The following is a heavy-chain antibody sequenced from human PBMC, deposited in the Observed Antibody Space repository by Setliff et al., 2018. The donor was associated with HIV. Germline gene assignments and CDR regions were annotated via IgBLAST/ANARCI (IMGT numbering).Heavy chain of an antibody. D-gene: IGHD3-10*01. CDR3: ARVLYRGSGSYYFDY. Sequence: SETLSLTCTVSGGSIGSSSYYWGWIRQPPGKGLEWIGSIYYSGSTYYNPSLKSRVTISVDTSKNQFSLKLSSVTAADTAVYYCARVLYRGSGSYYFDYWGQGTLVTVSS. CDR2: IYYSGST. CDR1: GGSIGSSSYY. V-gene: IGHV4-39*07. J-gene: IGHJ4*02.